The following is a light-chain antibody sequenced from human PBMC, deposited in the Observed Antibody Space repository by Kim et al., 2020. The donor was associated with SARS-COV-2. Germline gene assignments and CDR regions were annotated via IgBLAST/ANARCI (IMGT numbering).Light chain of an antibody. Sequence: GQALTISCTRTSSDVACYYRGAWYDQPPGTAPKRMIYVVSNRPSGVPDRFSGSKSGNTASLTISGLQAEDEADYYCSSYRSGSTYVFGTGTKVTDL. V-gene: IGLV2-18*02. J-gene: IGLJ1*01. CDR1: SSDVACYYR. CDR3: SSYRSGSTYV. CDR2: VVS.